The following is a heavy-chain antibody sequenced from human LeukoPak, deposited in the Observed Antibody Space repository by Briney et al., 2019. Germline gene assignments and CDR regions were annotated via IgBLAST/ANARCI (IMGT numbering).Heavy chain of an antibody. J-gene: IGHJ4*02. D-gene: IGHD5-18*01. CDR1: GFTFSSYA. Sequence: GGSLRLSCAASGFTFSSYAMHWVRQAPGKGLEWVAVISYDGSNKYYADSVKGRFTISRDNSKNTLYLQMSSLRAEDTAVYYCASLDTAMVTDVGYWGQGTLVTVSS. CDR2: ISYDGSNK. CDR3: ASLDTAMVTDVGY. V-gene: IGHV3-30*04.